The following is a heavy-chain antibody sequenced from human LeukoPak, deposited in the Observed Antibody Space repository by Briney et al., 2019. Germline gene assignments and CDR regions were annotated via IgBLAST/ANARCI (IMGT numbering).Heavy chain of an antibody. CDR2: INHSGST. CDR3: ARVWLNFDY. V-gene: IGHV4-34*01. Sequence: SETLSLTCAVYGGSFSGYYWSWIRHPPGKGLEWVGEINHSGSTNYNPSLKSRVSISVDTSKNQFSLKLSSVTAADTAVYYCARVWLNFDYWGQGTLVTVSS. D-gene: IGHD5-18*01. CDR1: GGSFSGYY. J-gene: IGHJ4*02.